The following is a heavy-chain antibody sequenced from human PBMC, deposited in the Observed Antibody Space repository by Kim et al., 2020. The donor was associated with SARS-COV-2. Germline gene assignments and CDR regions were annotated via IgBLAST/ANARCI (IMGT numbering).Heavy chain of an antibody. Sequence: FNPSLKSRVTISVDTSKNQFSLKLGSVTAADTAVYYCAREAIFGGGWFDPWVQGTLVTVSS. J-gene: IGHJ5*02. CDR3: AREAIFGGGWFDP. D-gene: IGHD3-3*02. V-gene: IGHV4-31*02.